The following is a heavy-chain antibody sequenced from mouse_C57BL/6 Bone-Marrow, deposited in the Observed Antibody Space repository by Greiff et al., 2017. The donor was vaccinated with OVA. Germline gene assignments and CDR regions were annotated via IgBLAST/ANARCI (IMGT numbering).Heavy chain of an antibody. CDR1: GFTFSDYY. CDR2: ISNGGGST. Sequence: VESGGGLVQPGGSLKLSCAASGFTFSDYYMYWVRQTPEKRLEWVAYISNGGGSTYYPDTVKGRFTISRDNAKNTLYLQMSRLKSEDTAMYYCARQGYDYDWYFDVWGTGTTVTVSS. V-gene: IGHV5-12*01. J-gene: IGHJ1*03. D-gene: IGHD2-4*01. CDR3: ARQGYDYDWYFDV.